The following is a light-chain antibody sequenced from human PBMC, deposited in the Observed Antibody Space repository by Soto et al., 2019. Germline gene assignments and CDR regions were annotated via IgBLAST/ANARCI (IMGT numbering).Light chain of an antibody. V-gene: IGLV2-14*03. CDR1: KSDVANYNY. Sequence: QSVLTQPASVSGSPGQSITISCTGTKSDVANYNYVSWYQHHSGKAPQLMIYDVSYRPSGISNRFSGSKSGNTASLTISGLHAEDEADYYCSSYTSTSTVIFGGGTKLTVL. J-gene: IGLJ2*01. CDR2: DVS. CDR3: SSYTSTSTVI.